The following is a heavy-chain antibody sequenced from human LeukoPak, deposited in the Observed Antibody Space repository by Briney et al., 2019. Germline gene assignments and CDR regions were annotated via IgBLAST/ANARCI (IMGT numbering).Heavy chain of an antibody. Sequence: GGSLRLSCVASRFTFSNYWMTWVRQAPGKGLERVANINKNGGEEYYMESVKGRFTISRDNAKNSLYLQMNSLRAEDTAVYYCAELGITMIGGVWGKGTTVTISS. CDR2: INKNGGEE. CDR3: AELGITMIGGV. J-gene: IGHJ6*04. V-gene: IGHV3-7*01. CDR1: RFTFSNYW. D-gene: IGHD3-10*02.